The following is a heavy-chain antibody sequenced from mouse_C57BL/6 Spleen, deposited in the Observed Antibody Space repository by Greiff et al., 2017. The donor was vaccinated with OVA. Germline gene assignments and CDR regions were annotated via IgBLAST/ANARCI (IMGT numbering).Heavy chain of an antibody. CDR2: IYPGSGST. D-gene: IGHD2-3*01. CDR1: GYTFTSYW. J-gene: IGHJ3*01. Sequence: QVHVKQSGAELVKPGASVKMSCKASGYTFTSYWITWVKQRPGQGLEWIGDIYPGSGSTNYNEKFKSKATLTVDTSSSTAYMQLSSLTSEDSAVYYCARYDGYYEAWFAYWGQGTLVTVSA. V-gene: IGHV1-55*01. CDR3: ARYDGYYEAWFAY.